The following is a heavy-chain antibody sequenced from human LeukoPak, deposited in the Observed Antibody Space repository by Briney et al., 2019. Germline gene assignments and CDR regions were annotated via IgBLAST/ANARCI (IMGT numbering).Heavy chain of an antibody. Sequence: GRSLRLSCAASGFTFSSYAMHWVRQAPGKGLEWVAVISYDGSNKYYADSVKGRFTISRDNSKNTLYLQMNSLRAEDTAVYYCAKIRSSGDAFDIWGQGTMVTVSS. CDR1: GFTFSSYA. V-gene: IGHV3-30*04. CDR2: ISYDGSNK. J-gene: IGHJ3*02. D-gene: IGHD3-22*01. CDR3: AKIRSSGDAFDI.